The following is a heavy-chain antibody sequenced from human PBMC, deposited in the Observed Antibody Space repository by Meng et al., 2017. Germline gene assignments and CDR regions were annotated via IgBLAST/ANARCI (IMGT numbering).Heavy chain of an antibody. J-gene: IGHJ4*02. V-gene: IGHV6-1*01. CDR1: GDSVSSNSAA. CDR2: AYYRSKWYH. Sequence: QLQHPGPGLVKPSQTLSLTCAISGDSVSSNSAAWNWIRQSPSRGLEWLGRAYYRSKWYHDYAESVKSRISIDPDTSKNQFSLQLRSVTPEDSAVYYCARGSYSFDSWGQRTLVTVSS. D-gene: IGHD1-26*01. CDR3: ARGSYSFDS.